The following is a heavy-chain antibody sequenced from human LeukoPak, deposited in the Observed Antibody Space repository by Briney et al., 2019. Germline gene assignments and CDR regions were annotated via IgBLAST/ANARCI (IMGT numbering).Heavy chain of an antibody. CDR1: GGTFTSYA. CDR3: AREGVSAGCDY. Sequence: ASVKVSFKASGGTFTSYAISWVRQAPGQGLGWMGGIIPIFGTANYAQKFQGRVTITTDESTSTAYMELSSLRSEDTAVYYCAREGVSAGCDYWGQGTLVTVSS. CDR2: IIPIFGTA. V-gene: IGHV1-69*05. J-gene: IGHJ4*02. D-gene: IGHD6-6*01.